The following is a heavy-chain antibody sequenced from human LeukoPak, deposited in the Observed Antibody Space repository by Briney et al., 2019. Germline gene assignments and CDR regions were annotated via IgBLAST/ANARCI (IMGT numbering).Heavy chain of an antibody. Sequence: GGSLRLSCAASGFTFSNAWMSWVRQAPGKGLEWVGRIKSKTDGGTTDYAAPVKGRFTISRDDSKNTLYLQMNSLKTEDTAVYYCTTPIQMTTVTTKNYYYYYMDVWGKGTTVTISS. D-gene: IGHD4-17*01. CDR1: GFTFSNAW. V-gene: IGHV3-15*01. CDR3: TTPIQMTTVTTKNYYYYYMDV. J-gene: IGHJ6*03. CDR2: IKSKTDGGTT.